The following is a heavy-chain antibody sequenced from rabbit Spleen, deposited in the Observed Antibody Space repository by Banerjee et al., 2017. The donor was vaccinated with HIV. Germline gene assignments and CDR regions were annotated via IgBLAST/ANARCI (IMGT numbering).Heavy chain of an antibody. V-gene: IGHV1S40*01. CDR3: VRDRANIGGDYGPYYFDL. Sequence: GFSFSDRDVMCWVRQAPGKGLEWIACINAATGKDVYATWAKGRFIMSRTSSTKVTLQMTSLTAADTATYFCVRDRANIGGDYGPYYFDLWGQGTLVTVS. CDR2: INAATGKD. CDR1: GFSFSDRDV. D-gene: IGHD2-1*01. J-gene: IGHJ4*01.